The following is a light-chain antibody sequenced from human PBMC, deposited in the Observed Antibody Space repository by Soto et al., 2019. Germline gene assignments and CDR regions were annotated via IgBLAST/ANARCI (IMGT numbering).Light chain of an antibody. J-gene: IGKJ1*01. Sequence: DIQVTQSPSSLSASVGDRVTITCRASQDIGNDLGWYQQEPGKAPRRLIYSASNVQSGVPSRFSGSRSGTEFTLTSSSLQPEDFVTYHCLQHKTFPWTFGQGTKVEMK. CDR2: SAS. CDR1: QDIGND. V-gene: IGKV1-17*01. CDR3: LQHKTFPWT.